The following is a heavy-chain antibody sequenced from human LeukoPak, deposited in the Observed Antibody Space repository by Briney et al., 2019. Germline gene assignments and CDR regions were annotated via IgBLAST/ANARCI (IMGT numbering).Heavy chain of an antibody. CDR3: ARAVTLRYFDWLLPYYMDV. V-gene: IGHV4-39*07. CDR2: IYYSGST. Sequence: KPSETLSLTCTVSGGSISSTSYYWGWIRQPPGKGLEWIGSIYYSGSTYYNPSLKSRVTISIDTSRHQFSLKLSSVTAADTAAYYCARAVTLRYFDWLLPYYMDVWGKGTTVTVSS. J-gene: IGHJ6*03. CDR1: GGSISSTSYY. D-gene: IGHD3-9*01.